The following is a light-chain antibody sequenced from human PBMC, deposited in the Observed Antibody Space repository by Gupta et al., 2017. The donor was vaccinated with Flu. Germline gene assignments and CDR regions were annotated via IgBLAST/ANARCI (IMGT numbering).Light chain of an antibody. CDR1: SSNIGSNT. V-gene: IGLV1-44*01. CDR2: SNN. J-gene: IGLJ3*02. CDR3: AAWDDSLNGWV. Sequence: RVTISCSGSSSNIGSNTVNWYQQLPGTAPNLLIYSNNQRPSWVPDRFSGSKSGASASLAISGLQSEDEADYYCAAWDDSLNGWVFGGGTKLTVL.